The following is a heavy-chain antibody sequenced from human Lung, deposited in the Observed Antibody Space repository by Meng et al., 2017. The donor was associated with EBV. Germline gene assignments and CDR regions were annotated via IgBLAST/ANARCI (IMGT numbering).Heavy chain of an antibody. D-gene: IGHD6-13*01. V-gene: IGHV1-18*01. J-gene: IGHJ5*02. CDR1: GYTCTSYG. CDR2: ISAYNGNT. CDR3: AASSSSWYQNWFDP. Sequence: QVQVVQSGAEVKKPGAAVKVSCKASGYTCTSYGISWVRQAPGQGLEWMGWISAYNGNTNYAQKLQGRVTMTTDTSTSTAYMELRSLRSDDTAVYYCAASSSSWYQNWFDPWGQGTLVTVSS.